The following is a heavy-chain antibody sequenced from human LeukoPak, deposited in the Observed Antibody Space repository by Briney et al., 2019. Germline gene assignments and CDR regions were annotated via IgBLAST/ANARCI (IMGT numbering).Heavy chain of an antibody. CDR3: ARVYSGYRNDY. Sequence: GGSLRLSCAASGFTSSSYAMHWVRQAPGKGLEYVSAISSNGGSTYYANSVKGRFTISRDNSKNTLYLQMGSLRAEDMAVYYCARVYSGYRNDYWGQGTLVTVSS. CDR1: GFTSSSYA. CDR2: ISSNGGST. J-gene: IGHJ4*02. V-gene: IGHV3-64*01. D-gene: IGHD5-12*01.